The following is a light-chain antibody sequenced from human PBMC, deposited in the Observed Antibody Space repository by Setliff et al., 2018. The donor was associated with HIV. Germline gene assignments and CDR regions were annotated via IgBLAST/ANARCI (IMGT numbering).Light chain of an antibody. Sequence: QSVLTQPPSVSGAPGQRVTISCTGSNSNIGAGYDVHWYQQLPGTAPKLLMYGNGNRPSGVPDRFSDSKSGTSASLAITGLQAEDEADYYCQSYDNRLSEEVFGTGTKVT. J-gene: IGLJ1*01. CDR1: NSNIGAGYD. CDR3: QSYDNRLSEEV. CDR2: GNG. V-gene: IGLV1-40*01.